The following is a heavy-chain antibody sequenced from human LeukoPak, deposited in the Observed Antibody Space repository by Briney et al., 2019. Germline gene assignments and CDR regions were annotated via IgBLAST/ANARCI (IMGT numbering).Heavy chain of an antibody. CDR3: ARGYYSSSRFDS. J-gene: IGHJ4*02. D-gene: IGHD6-13*01. V-gene: IGHV3-74*01. CDR2: VNSDGSTT. CDR1: GXPFSNYW. Sequence: GGSLRLSCAASGXPFSNYWMHWVRQAPGKGQVWVSRVNSDGSTTNYADSVKGRFTISRDNAENTLYMRMNSLRPEDTAVYYCARGYYSSSRFDSWGQGTLVTVSS.